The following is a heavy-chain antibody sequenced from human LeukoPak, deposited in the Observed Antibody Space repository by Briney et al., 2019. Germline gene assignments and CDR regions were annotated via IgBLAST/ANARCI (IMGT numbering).Heavy chain of an antibody. CDR3: ARLHSAVYYGDAFDI. CDR1: GFSFSRYW. Sequence: GGALRLSCAVSGFSFSRYWMTWVRQAPGKGREWVGKIKEDGSEKYYVDSVKARFTVSRDNVKNSLFLQMNSLRAEDTAAYYCARLHSAVYYGDAFDIWGQGTMVTVSS. V-gene: IGHV3-7*03. CDR2: IKEDGSEK. J-gene: IGHJ3*02. D-gene: IGHD3-10*01.